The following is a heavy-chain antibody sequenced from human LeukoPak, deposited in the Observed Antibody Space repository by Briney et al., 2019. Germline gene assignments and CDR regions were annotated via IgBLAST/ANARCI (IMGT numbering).Heavy chain of an antibody. D-gene: IGHD1-26*01. CDR2: ISSSGSTM. V-gene: IGHV3-11*04. J-gene: IGHJ6*03. Sequence: GGSLRLSCAASGFIFSDYYMSWIRQAPGKGLEWVSYISSSGSTMYYTDSVKGRFTISRDNAKKSVYLQMNSLRAEDTAVYYCARAYSERYGLGYYYMDVWGKGTTVTISS. CDR3: ARAYSERYGLGYYYMDV. CDR1: GFIFSDYY.